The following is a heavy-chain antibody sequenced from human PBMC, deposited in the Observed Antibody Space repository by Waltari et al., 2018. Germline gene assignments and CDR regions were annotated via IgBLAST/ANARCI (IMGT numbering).Heavy chain of an antibody. CDR2: INPISGGT. CDR1: GYTFTGYY. V-gene: IGHV1-2*02. Sequence: QVQLVQSGAEVKKPGASVKVSCKASGYTFTGYYMHWVRQAPGQGLEWMGWINPISGGTNYAQKFQGRVTMTRDTSISTAYMELSRLRSDVTAVYYCARGRRIVGASDFDYWGQGSLVTVSS. D-gene: IGHD1-26*01. CDR3: ARGRRIVGASDFDY. J-gene: IGHJ4*02.